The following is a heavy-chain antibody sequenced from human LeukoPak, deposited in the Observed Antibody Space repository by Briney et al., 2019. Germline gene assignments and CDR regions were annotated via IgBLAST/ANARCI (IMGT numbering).Heavy chain of an antibody. J-gene: IGHJ4*02. V-gene: IGHV1-46*01. Sequence: ASVKVSCKASGHTFTSYYMHWVRQAPGQGLEWMGIINPSGGGTSYAQKFQGRVTMTRDTSTSTVYMELSSLRSEDTAVYYCARAYGSGSYTLHFFDYWGQGTLVTVSS. D-gene: IGHD3-10*01. CDR3: ARAYGSGSYTLHFFDY. CDR1: GHTFTSYY. CDR2: INPSGGGT.